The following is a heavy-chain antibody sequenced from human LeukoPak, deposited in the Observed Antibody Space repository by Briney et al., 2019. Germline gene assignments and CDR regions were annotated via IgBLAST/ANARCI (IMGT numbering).Heavy chain of an antibody. CDR1: GGSISSYY. CDR3: AGTTSRGYCSSTSCYAPYNWFDP. CDR2: IYYSGST. Sequence: PSETLSLTCTVSGGSISSYYWSWIRQPPGKGLEWIGYIYYSGSTNYNPYLKSRVTISVDTSKNQFSLKLSSVTAADAAVYYCAGTTSRGYCSSTSCYAPYNWFDPWGQGTLVTVSS. J-gene: IGHJ5*02. V-gene: IGHV4-59*01. D-gene: IGHD2-2*01.